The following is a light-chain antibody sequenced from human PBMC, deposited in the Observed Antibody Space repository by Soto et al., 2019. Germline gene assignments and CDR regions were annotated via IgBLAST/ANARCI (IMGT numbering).Light chain of an antibody. Sequence: DIQMTQSPSTLSASVGDRVTITCRARQSISSWLAWYQQKPGKAPKLLIYDASSLESGVPSRFSGSGSGTEFTLTISSLQPGDFATYYCQQYSSFYSFCQGTKLEIK. CDR2: DAS. CDR3: QQYSSFYS. J-gene: IGKJ2*03. V-gene: IGKV1-5*01. CDR1: QSISSW.